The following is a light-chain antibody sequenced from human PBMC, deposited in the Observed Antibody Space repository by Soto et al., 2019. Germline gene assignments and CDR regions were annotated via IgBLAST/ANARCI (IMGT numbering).Light chain of an antibody. V-gene: IGLV2-8*01. Sequence: QSALTQPPSASGSPGQSVTISCTGTSSDVGGYNYVSWYQQHPGKAPKLMIYEVSKRPSGVPDRFSGSKSGNTASLTVSGLQAEDEADYYCSSYARIFYVFGTGTKVTVL. CDR3: SSYARIFYV. CDR2: EVS. CDR1: SSDVGGYNY. J-gene: IGLJ1*01.